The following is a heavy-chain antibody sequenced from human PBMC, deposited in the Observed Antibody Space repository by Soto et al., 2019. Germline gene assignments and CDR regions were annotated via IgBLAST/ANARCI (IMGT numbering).Heavy chain of an antibody. D-gene: IGHD1-1*01. Sequence: QVHLVESGGGVAQPGRSLRLSCVASGFTFATYGIHWVRQAPGKGLQWVALISYEGSNTYYADSVRGRFTISRDNSKNTLYLQINALRPDDTGVYYCARVTPGNNLYYFSGLDVWGRGNSVTVSS. CDR1: GFTFATYG. CDR2: ISYEGSNT. V-gene: IGHV3-30-3*01. CDR3: ARVTPGNNLYYFSGLDV. J-gene: IGHJ6*02.